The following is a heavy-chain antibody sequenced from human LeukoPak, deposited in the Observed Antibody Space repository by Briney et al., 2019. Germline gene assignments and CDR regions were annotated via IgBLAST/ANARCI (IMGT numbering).Heavy chain of an antibody. CDR1: GFTFSTYW. D-gene: IGHD5-24*01. Sequence: GGSLRLSCAASGFTFSTYWMHWVRQAPGKGLVWVSRIDSDGSRISHGDSVRGRFTISRDNAKNTLYLQMNSLRAEDTAVYYCAGGRDRTSLYFDSWGQGTLVTVSS. CDR3: AGGRDRTSLYFDS. V-gene: IGHV3-74*01. J-gene: IGHJ4*02. CDR2: IDSDGSRI.